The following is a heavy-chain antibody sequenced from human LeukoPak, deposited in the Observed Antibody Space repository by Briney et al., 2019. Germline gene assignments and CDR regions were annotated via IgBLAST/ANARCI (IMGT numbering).Heavy chain of an antibody. CDR1: GFTFSSYG. CDR2: IRYDGSNK. Sequence: GGSLRLSCAASGFTFSSYGMHWVRQAPGKGLEWVAFIRYDGSNKYYADPVKGRFTISRDNSKNTLYLQMNSLRAEDTAVYYCAKDEHCSSTSCYTKLFDYWGQGTLVTVSS. D-gene: IGHD2-2*02. J-gene: IGHJ4*02. CDR3: AKDEHCSSTSCYTKLFDY. V-gene: IGHV3-30*02.